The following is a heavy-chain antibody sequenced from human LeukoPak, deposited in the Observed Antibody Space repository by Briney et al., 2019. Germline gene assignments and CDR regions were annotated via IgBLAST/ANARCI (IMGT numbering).Heavy chain of an antibody. CDR2: IYTSGST. CDR3: ARDPESNQLFFFAY. CDR1: GGSISSYY. J-gene: IGHJ4*02. D-gene: IGHD1-14*01. V-gene: IGHV4-4*07. Sequence: PSETLSLTCTVSGGSISSYYWSWIRQPAGKGLEWIGRIYTSGSTNYNPSLKSRVTMSVDTSKNQFSLKLSSVTAADTAVYYCARDPESNQLFFFAYWGQGTLVTVS.